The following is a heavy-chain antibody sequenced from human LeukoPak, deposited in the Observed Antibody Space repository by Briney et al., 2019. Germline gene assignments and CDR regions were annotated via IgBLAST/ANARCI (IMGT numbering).Heavy chain of an antibody. V-gene: IGHV3-9*01. CDR3: AKDTPVRLRYFGAFDI. CDR2: ISWNSGSI. D-gene: IGHD3-9*01. J-gene: IGHJ3*02. CDR1: GFTFDDYA. Sequence: GGSLRLSCAASGFTFDDYAMHWVRQAPGKGLEWVSGISWNSGSIGYADSVKGRFTISRDNAKNSLYLQMNGLRAEDTALYYCAKDTPVRLRYFGAFDIWGQGTMVTVSS.